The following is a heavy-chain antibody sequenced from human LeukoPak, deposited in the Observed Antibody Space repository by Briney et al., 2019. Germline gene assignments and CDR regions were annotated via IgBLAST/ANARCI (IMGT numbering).Heavy chain of an antibody. J-gene: IGHJ4*02. V-gene: IGHV4-59*11. CDR3: ARWGSSGYDGDY. CDR2: IYNSGIT. Sequence: SETLSLTCSVSGGSISSHFWSWIRQPPGKGLEWIGYIYNSGITNYNPSLKGRVTISVDTSKNQFSLELSSATAADTAVYYCARWGSSGYDGDYWGQGTLVTVSS. D-gene: IGHD3-22*01. CDR1: GGSISSHF.